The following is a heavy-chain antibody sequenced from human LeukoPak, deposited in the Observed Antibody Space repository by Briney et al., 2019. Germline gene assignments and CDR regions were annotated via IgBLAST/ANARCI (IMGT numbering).Heavy chain of an antibody. CDR1: GVSISGSY. CDR3: ARQISENKDY. V-gene: IGHV4-59*05. Sequence: PSETLSLTCSVSGVSISGSYWIWIRQPPGRGLEWIASIFYREGFSYGGTSFYNPFLESRATISVDTSNNAFSLKLTSVTAADTAVYHCARQISENKDYWGQGTLVTVSS. D-gene: IGHD1/OR15-1a*01. J-gene: IGHJ4*02. CDR2: IFYREGFSYGGTS.